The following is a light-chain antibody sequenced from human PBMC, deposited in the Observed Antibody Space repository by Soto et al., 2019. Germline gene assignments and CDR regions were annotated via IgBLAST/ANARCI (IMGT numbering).Light chain of an antibody. CDR2: EVN. V-gene: IGLV2-23*02. Sequence: QSALTQPASVSGSPGQSITISCTLTDVDVGSYDLVSWYQRYPGEAPKLIIYEVNKRPSGISNRFSGSKSGNTASLTISGLQAEDEAEYDCCSYAGSNSLIFGGGTKVTVL. CDR3: CSYAGSNSLI. J-gene: IGLJ2*01. CDR1: DVDVGSYDL.